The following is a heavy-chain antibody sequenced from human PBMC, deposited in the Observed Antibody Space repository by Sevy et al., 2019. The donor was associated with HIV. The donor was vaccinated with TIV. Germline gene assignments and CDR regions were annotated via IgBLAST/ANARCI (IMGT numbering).Heavy chain of an antibody. CDR3: AKELGGDRGRGVVPAAMRYFDY. CDR1: GFTFSSYA. CDR2: ISGSGGST. D-gene: IGHD2-2*01. J-gene: IGHJ4*02. V-gene: IGHV3-23*01. Sequence: GGSLRLSCAASGFTFSSYAMSWVRQAPGKGLEWVSAISGSGGSTYYADSVKGRFTISRDNSKNTLYLQMNSLRAEDTAVYYCAKELGGDRGRGVVPAAMRYFDYWGQGTLVTVSS.